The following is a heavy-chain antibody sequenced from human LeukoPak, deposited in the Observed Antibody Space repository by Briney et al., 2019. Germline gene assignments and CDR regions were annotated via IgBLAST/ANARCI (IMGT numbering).Heavy chain of an antibody. V-gene: IGHV3-74*01. CDR1: GFPFSYFW. J-gene: IGHJ4*02. CDR3: ARVRWGGLYYFDY. D-gene: IGHD3-16*01. Sequence: GALRLSCSASGFPFSYFWMPWVRPAPRKGLVGASRINSDGRSTNYADSVKGRFTISRDNAKNTLYLQMNSLRAEDTAVYYCARVRWGGLYYFDYWGQGTLVTVSS. CDR2: INSDGRST.